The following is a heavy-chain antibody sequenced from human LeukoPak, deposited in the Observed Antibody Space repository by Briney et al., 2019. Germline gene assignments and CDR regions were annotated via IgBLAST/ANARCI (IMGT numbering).Heavy chain of an antibody. D-gene: IGHD3-16*01. CDR2: IWYDGSNK. CDR3: ARGHD. V-gene: IGHV3-33*03. Sequence: GGSLRLSCVTSGFTFSSYGMHWVRQAPDKGLEWVSIIWYDGSNKYYADSVKGRFTISRDNAKNSLYLQMNSLRAEDTAVYYCARGHDWGQGTLVTVSS. CDR1: GFTFSSYG. J-gene: IGHJ4*02.